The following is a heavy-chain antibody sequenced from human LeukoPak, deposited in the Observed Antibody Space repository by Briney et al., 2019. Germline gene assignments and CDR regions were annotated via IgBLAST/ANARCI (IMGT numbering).Heavy chain of an antibody. J-gene: IGHJ4*02. CDR2: IYQSGTT. CDR3: ARHGVGYNSLGY. V-gene: IGHV4-59*08. Sequence: LETLSLTCTVSGGSLSNYYWSWIRQSPGKGLTWIGYIYQSGTTNYNPSLKSRVTISVDTSKNQLFLRLRSVTAADTAIYYCARHGVGYNSLGYWGQGTLVTVSS. CDR1: GGSLSNYY. D-gene: IGHD5-24*01.